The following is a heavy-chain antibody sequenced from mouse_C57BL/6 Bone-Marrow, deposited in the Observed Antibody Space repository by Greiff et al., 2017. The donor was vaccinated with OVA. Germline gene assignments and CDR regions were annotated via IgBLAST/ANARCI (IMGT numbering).Heavy chain of an antibody. Sequence: QVQLQQSGAELVRPGASVTLSCKASGYTFTDSEMHWVKQTPVHGLEWIGAIDPEPGGTAYNQKFKGKAILTADKSSSTAYMELRSLTSEDSAVYYCTRALYYGSSYYYAMDYWGQGTSVTVSS. CDR1: GYTFTDSE. CDR3: TRALYYGSSYYYAMDY. D-gene: IGHD1-1*01. CDR2: IDPEPGGT. V-gene: IGHV1-15*01. J-gene: IGHJ4*01.